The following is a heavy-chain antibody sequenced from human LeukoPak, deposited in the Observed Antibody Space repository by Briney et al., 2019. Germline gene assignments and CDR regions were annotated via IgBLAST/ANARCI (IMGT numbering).Heavy chain of an antibody. CDR1: GYTFTGYY. D-gene: IGHD4-17*01. J-gene: IGHJ5*02. Sequence: ASVKVSCKASGYTFTGYYMHWVRQAPGQGLEWMGWINPHSGGTNYAQKFQGRVTMTRDTSISTAYMELSRLRSDDTAAYYCARSGYGDSNNWFDHWGQGTLVTVSS. CDR2: INPHSGGT. CDR3: ARSGYGDSNNWFDH. V-gene: IGHV1-2*02.